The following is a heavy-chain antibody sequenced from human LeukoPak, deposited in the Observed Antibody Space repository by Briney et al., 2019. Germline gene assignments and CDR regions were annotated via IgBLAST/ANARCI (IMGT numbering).Heavy chain of an antibody. CDR3: ARLSGSYYYDDAPDFDY. CDR2: IYHSGST. CDR1: GYSISSGYY. J-gene: IGHJ4*02. V-gene: IGHV4-38-2*01. D-gene: IGHD1-26*01. Sequence: PSETLSLTSAVSGYSISSGYYWGWIRQPPGKGLEWIGSIYHSGSTYYNPSLKSRVTISVDTSKSQFSLKLSSVTAADTAVYYCARLSGSYYYDDAPDFDYWGQGTLVTVSS.